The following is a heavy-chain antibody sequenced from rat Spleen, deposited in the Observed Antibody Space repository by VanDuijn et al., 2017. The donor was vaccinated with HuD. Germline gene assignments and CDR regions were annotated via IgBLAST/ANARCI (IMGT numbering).Heavy chain of an antibody. V-gene: IGHV5-29*01. CDR2: ISSDGRRN. CDR1: GFTFSDYY. CDR3: ARHEYNSYFDY. D-gene: IGHD1-4*01. Sequence: EVQLVESDGGLVQPGRSLKLSCAASGFTFSDYYMAWVRQAPTKGLEWVATISSDGRRNYYRDSVKGRFTISRDNAKSSLYLQMDSLRSEDTATYYCARHEYNSYFDYWGQGVMVTVSS. J-gene: IGHJ2*01.